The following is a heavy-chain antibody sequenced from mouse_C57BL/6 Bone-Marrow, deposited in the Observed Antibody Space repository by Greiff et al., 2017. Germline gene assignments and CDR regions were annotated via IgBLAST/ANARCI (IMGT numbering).Heavy chain of an antibody. V-gene: IGHV1-81*01. CDR2: IYPRSGNT. J-gene: IGHJ3*01. CDR3: ARGSSGYPFAY. Sequence: QVQLQQSGAELARPGASVKLSCKASGYTFTSYGISWVKQRTGQGLEWIGEIYPRSGNTYYNEKFKGKATLTADKASSTAYMELRSLTSDDSAVYFCARGSSGYPFAYWGQGTLVTVSA. CDR1: GYTFTSYG. D-gene: IGHD3-2*02.